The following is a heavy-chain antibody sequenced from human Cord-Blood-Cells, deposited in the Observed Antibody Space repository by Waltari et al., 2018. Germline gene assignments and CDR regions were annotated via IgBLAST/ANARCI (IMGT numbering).Heavy chain of an antibody. D-gene: IGHD6-19*01. V-gene: IGHV3-53*01. CDR2: IYIGGRT. CDR3: ARGQQWLVEGWYFDL. J-gene: IGHJ2*01. CDR1: WFTVSTHY. Sequence: EVQLVESGGGLIQPGGSLRLSCAASWFTVSTHYMSWVRQAPGKGLEWVSVIYIGGRTYYADSVKGRFTISRDNSKNTLYLQMNSLRAEDTAVYYCARGQQWLVEGWYFDLWGRGTLVTVSS.